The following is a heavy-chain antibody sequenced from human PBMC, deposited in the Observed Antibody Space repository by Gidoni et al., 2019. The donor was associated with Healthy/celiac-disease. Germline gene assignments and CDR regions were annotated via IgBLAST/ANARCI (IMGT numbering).Heavy chain of an antibody. CDR1: GGTSSSYA. CDR2: IIPVFGTA. Sequence: QVQLVQPGAEVKKPGSSVTASCKAPGGTSSSYAISWVRQDPGQGLEWMGGIIPVFGTANYEQKFQGRVTITADESTSTAYMELSSLRSEDTAVYYCARDRSECSGGSCYRYYYYGMDVWGQGTTVTVSS. V-gene: IGHV1-69*01. D-gene: IGHD2-15*01. CDR3: ARDRSECSGGSCYRYYYYGMDV. J-gene: IGHJ6*02.